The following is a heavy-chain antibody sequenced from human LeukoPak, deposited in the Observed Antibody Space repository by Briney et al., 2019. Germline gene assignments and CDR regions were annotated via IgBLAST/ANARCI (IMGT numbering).Heavy chain of an antibody. V-gene: IGHV4-39*02. Sequence: SETLSLTCTVSGGSISSSSYYWGWVRQPPGRGREGIGSNYYSGSTYYNPSLKSRVTISVDTSKNQFSLKLSSVTAADTAVYYCARESGGPEGEGMDVWGQGTTVTVSS. D-gene: IGHD4-23*01. CDR3: ARESGGPEGEGMDV. CDR2: NYYSGST. J-gene: IGHJ6*02. CDR1: GGSISSSSYY.